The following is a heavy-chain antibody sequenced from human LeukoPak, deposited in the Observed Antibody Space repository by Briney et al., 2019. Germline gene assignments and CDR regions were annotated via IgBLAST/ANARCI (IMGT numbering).Heavy chain of an antibody. D-gene: IGHD2-2*01. CDR3: ARDRNHCSSTSCYRSDAFDI. V-gene: IGHV1-2*02. CDR1: GYTFTGYY. Sequence: GASVKVSCKASGYTFTGYYMHWVRQAPGQGLEWMGWINPNRGGTNYAQKFQGRVTMTRDTSISTAYMELSRLRSDDTAVYYCARDRNHCSSTSCYRSDAFDIWGQGTMVTVSS. CDR2: INPNRGGT. J-gene: IGHJ3*02.